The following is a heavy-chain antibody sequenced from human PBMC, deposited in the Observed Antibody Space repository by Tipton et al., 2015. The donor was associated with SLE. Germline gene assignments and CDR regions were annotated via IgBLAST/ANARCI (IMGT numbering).Heavy chain of an antibody. D-gene: IGHD2-8*02. CDR3: ARDPPLDTHCSGGVCYTVGFDY. J-gene: IGHJ4*02. CDR1: GGSISSSSHY. V-gene: IGHV4-39*07. Sequence: TLSLTCTISGGSISSSSHYWGWICQTPGKGLEWLGRIYTSGSTNYNPSLKSRVTMSLDTSKNQFSLRLSSVTAADTAVYYCARDPPLDTHCSGGVCYTVGFDYWGQGALVTVSS. CDR2: IYTSGST.